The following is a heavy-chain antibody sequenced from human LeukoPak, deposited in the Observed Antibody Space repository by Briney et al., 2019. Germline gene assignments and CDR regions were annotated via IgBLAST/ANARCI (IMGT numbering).Heavy chain of an antibody. CDR3: ARAGINNYYDSSGYHYSDY. V-gene: IGHV3-21*01. CDR2: ISSSSSYI. J-gene: IGHJ4*02. D-gene: IGHD3-22*01. Sequence: PGGSLRLSCAASGFTFSSYSMNWVRQAPGKGLEWVSSISSSSSYIYYADSVKGRFTISRDNAKNSLYLQMNSLRAEDTAVYYCARAGINNYYDSSGYHYSDYWGQGTLVTVSS. CDR1: GFTFSSYS.